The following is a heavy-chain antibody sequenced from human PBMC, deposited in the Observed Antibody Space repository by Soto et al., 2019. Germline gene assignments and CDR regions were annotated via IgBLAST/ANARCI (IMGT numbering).Heavy chain of an antibody. CDR2: IIPIFGTA. V-gene: IGHV1-69*13. J-gene: IGHJ6*02. Sequence: GASVKVSCKTSVVTFSSYAISWVRQAPGQGLEWMGGIIPIFGTANYAQKFQGRVTITADESTSTAYMELSSLRSEDRAVYYCARGIGSSSGMDVWGQGTTVTVSS. CDR3: ARGIGSSSGMDV. CDR1: VVTFSSYA. D-gene: IGHD6-13*01.